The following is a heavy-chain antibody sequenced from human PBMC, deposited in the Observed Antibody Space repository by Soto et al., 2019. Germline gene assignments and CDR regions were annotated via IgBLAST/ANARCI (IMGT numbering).Heavy chain of an antibody. Sequence: GGSLRLSCAASGFTFSDYYMSWIRQAPGKGLEWVSYISSSGSTIYYADSVKGRFTISRDNAKNSLYLQMNSLRAEDTAVYYCTRSNAELMLLDYWGQGTLVTVSS. V-gene: IGHV3-11*01. J-gene: IGHJ4*02. CDR2: ISSSGSTI. CDR1: GFTFSDYY. D-gene: IGHD3-10*01. CDR3: TRSNAELMLLDY.